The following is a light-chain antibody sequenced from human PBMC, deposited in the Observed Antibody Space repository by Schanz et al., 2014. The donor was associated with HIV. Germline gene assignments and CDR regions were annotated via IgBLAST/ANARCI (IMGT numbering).Light chain of an antibody. CDR2: DVS. J-gene: IGLJ3*02. V-gene: IGLV2-14*03. CDR3: GTWDDSLNGWV. CDR1: SSDVGVYNY. Sequence: QSVLTQPASVSGSPGQSITISCTGTSSDVGVYNYVSWYQHHPGKAPKLMIYDVSNRPSGVPDRFSGSKSGTSASLAISGLQSEDEADYYCGTWDDSLNGWVFGGGTKVTVL.